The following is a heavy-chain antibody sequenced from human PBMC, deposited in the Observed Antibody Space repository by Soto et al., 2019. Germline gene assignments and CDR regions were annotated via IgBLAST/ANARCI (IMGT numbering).Heavy chain of an antibody. D-gene: IGHD6-13*01. CDR1: GFTFSSYE. CDR2: ISGSGCTI. V-gene: IGHV3-48*03. Sequence: GGSLRLSCAASGFTFSSYEMNWVRQAPGKGLEWVSYISGSGCTIYYADSVKGRFTISRDNAKNSLYLQMNSLRAEDTAVYYCARVVAAAVDYWGQGTLVTVSS. CDR3: ARVVAAAVDY. J-gene: IGHJ4*02.